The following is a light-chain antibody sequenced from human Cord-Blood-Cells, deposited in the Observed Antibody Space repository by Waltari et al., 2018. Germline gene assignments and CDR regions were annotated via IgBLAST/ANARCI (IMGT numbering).Light chain of an antibody. CDR3: SSYTSSSTLV. J-gene: IGLJ2*01. V-gene: IGLV2-14*01. Sequence: QSALTQPASVSGSPGQSITISCTGTSSDVGGYNYVSWYQPPPGKASKLMIYDVSKRPSGFYNRFSGSKSGNTASLTISGLQAEDEADYYCSSYTSSSTLVFGGGTKLTVL. CDR2: DVS. CDR1: SSDVGGYNY.